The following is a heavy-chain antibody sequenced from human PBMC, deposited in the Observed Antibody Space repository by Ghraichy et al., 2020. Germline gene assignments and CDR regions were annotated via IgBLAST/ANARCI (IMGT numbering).Heavy chain of an antibody. CDR1: GGSFSGYY. D-gene: IGHD2-15*01. J-gene: IGHJ4*02. Sequence: SETLSLTCAVYGGSFSGYYWSWIRQPPGKGLEWIGEINHSGSTNYNPSLKSRVTISVDTSKNQFSLKLSSVTAADTAVYYCARKPEHCSGGSCYSSHFDYWGLGTLVTVSS. CDR3: ARKPEHCSGGSCYSSHFDY. CDR2: INHSGST. V-gene: IGHV4-34*01.